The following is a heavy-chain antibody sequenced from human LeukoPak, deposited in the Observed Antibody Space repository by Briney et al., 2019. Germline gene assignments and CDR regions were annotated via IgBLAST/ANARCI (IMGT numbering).Heavy chain of an antibody. CDR1: GYTFTSYD. D-gene: IGHD4-17*01. Sequence: GASVKVSCKASGYTFTSYDINWVRQATGQGLECMGWMNLNSGNPGYAQKFQGRVAITRNTYISTAYMELSSLRSEDTAVYYCASVPHDYGDYARVWYFDLWGRGTLVTVSS. CDR3: ASVPHDYGDYARVWYFDL. V-gene: IGHV1-8*03. CDR2: MNLNSGNP. J-gene: IGHJ2*01.